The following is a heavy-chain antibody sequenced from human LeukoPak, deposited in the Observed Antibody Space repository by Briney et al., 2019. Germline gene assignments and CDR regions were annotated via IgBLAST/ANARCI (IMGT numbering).Heavy chain of an antibody. CDR2: VSTSGEGA. CDR1: GFTFSSYA. J-gene: IGHJ4*02. D-gene: IGHD1/OR15-1a*01. V-gene: IGHV3-23*01. Sequence: GGSLRLSCAASGFTFSSYAMSWVRQAPGKGLEWVSVVSTSGEGAYYADSVQGRFTISRDNSRNTLYLHMNSLRADDTGVYYCAKGGTASTVRYFDYWGQGTLVTVSS. CDR3: AKGGTASTVRYFDY.